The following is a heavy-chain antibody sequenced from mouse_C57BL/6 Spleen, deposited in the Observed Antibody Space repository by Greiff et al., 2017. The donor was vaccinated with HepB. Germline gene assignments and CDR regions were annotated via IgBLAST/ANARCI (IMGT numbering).Heavy chain of an antibody. V-gene: IGHV1-54*01. Sequence: QVQLQQSGAELVRPGTSVKVSCKASGYAFTNYLIEWVKQRPGQGLEWIGVINPGSGGTNYNEKCKGKATLTADKYSSTAYMQLSSLTSEDSAVYFCARGIGDYWGQGTTLTVSS. D-gene: IGHD3-1*01. CDR1: GYAFTNYL. J-gene: IGHJ2*01. CDR3: ARGIGDY. CDR2: INPGSGGT.